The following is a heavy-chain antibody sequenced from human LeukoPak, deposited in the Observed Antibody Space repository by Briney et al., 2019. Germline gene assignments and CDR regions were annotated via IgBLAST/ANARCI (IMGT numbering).Heavy chain of an antibody. J-gene: IGHJ4*02. CDR1: GFEFTSYE. Sequence: GGSLRLSCAASGFEFTSYEMNWVRQAPGKGLEWVSTISASGGSTYYADSVKGRFTISRDISKNTLYLQMNSLRAEDTAVYYCAKDEGRAAAGNFDYWGQGTLVTVSS. CDR2: ISASGGST. V-gene: IGHV3-23*01. D-gene: IGHD6-13*01. CDR3: AKDEGRAAAGNFDY.